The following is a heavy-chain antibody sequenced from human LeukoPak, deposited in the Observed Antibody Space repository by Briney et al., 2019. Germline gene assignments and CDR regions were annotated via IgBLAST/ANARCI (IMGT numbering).Heavy chain of an antibody. CDR1: GYIFSSYG. V-gene: IGHV1-18*01. CDR3: ARRGSGPPHY. CDR2: ISAYNDNT. D-gene: IGHD3-10*01. Sequence: ASVKVSCKASGYIFSSYGFSWLRQVPGQGLEWVGWISAYNDNTDYAQKFKGRVSMTTDPSTNTAYMELRNLRSDDTAVYYCARRGSGPPHYWGQGTLVTVSS. J-gene: IGHJ4*02.